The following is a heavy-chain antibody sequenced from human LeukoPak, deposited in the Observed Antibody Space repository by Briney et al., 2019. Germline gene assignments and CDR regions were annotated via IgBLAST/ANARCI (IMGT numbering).Heavy chain of an antibody. J-gene: IGHJ6*03. CDR3: ARRGATTNYYYYYMDV. CDR1: GFTFDDYG. V-gene: IGHV3-20*04. CDR2: IDRNGDST. D-gene: IGHD1-26*01. Sequence: GGSLRLSCAASGFTFDDYGMSWVRQAPGKGLEWVSGIDRNGDSTGYADSVEGRFTISRDNAKNSLYLQMNSLRAEDTAVYYCARRGATTNYYYYYMDVWGKGTTVTVSS.